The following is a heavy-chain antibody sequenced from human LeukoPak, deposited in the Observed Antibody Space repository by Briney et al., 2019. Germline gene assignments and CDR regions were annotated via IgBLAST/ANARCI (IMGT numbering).Heavy chain of an antibody. CDR3: ARHSASTQGTYRHYGDFIDY. Sequence: PSETLSLTCTVSGGSISSYYWSWIRQPPGKGLEWIGYIYYSGSTNYNPSLKSRVTISVATSKNQFSLKLSSVTAADTAVYYCARHSASTQGTYRHYGDFIDYWGQRTLVTVSS. J-gene: IGHJ4*02. V-gene: IGHV4-59*08. CDR2: IYYSGST. CDR1: GGSISSYY. D-gene: IGHD4-17*01.